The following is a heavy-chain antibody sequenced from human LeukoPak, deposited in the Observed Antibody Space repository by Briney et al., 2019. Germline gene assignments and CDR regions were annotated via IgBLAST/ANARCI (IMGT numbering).Heavy chain of an antibody. CDR2: IWYGGSNK. CDR3: ARDIRVDGSGWYRPNLDY. J-gene: IGHJ4*02. Sequence: GRSLRLSCAASGFTFSSYGMHWVRQAPGKGLEWVAVIWYGGSNKYYADSVKGRFTISRDNSKNTLYLQMNSLRAEDTAVYYCARDIRVDGSGWYRPNLDYWGQGTLVTVSS. V-gene: IGHV3-33*01. CDR1: GFTFSSYG. D-gene: IGHD6-19*01.